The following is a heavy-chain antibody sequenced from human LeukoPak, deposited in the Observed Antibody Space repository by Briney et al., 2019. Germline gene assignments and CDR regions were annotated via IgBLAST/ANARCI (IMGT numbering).Heavy chain of an antibody. V-gene: IGHV4-34*01. CDR1: GGSFSGYY. Sequence: PSETLSLTCAVYGGSFSGYYWSWIRQPPGKGLEWIGEINHSGSTNYNPSLKSRVTISVDTSKNQFSLKLSSVTAADTAVYYCARHTKYYYGSGSLSYWGQGTLVTVSS. CDR2: INHSGST. CDR3: ARHTKYYYGSGSLSY. J-gene: IGHJ4*02. D-gene: IGHD3-10*01.